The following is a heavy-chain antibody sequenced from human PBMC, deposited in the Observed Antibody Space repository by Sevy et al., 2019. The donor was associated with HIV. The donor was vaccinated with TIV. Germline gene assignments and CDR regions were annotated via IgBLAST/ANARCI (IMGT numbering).Heavy chain of an antibody. CDR1: GDSITSSSYY. J-gene: IGHJ4*02. D-gene: IGHD6-13*01. V-gene: IGHV4-39*02. CDR2: IYYRGNT. CDR3: ARRAYGSSHYFDY. Sequence: SETLSLTCSVSGDSITSSSYYWGWIRQPPGKGLEWIGIIYYRGNTYYNPSLKSRVTIFVDTSKNHFSLKLTVVTAADTAFYYCARRAYGSSHYFDYWGQGTLVTVSS.